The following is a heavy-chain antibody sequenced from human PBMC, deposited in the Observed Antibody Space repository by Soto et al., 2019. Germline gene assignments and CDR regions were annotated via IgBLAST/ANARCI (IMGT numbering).Heavy chain of an antibody. CDR3: ARIQRVRYCSGGSCYGRKFDP. Sequence: QVQLVQSGAEVKKPGASVKVSCKASGYTFTSYDINWVRQATGQGLEWMGWMNPNSGNTGYAQKFQGRVTMTRNTSISTAYMELSSLRSEDTAVYYCARIQRVRYCSGGSCYGRKFDPWGQGTLVTVSS. D-gene: IGHD2-15*01. CDR1: GYTFTSYD. CDR2: MNPNSGNT. V-gene: IGHV1-8*01. J-gene: IGHJ5*02.